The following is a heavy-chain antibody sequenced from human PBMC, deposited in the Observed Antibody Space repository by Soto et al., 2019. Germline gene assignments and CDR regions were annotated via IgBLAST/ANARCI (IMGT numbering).Heavy chain of an antibody. CDR3: AGASRLYYYYGMDV. CDR2: INPNSGGT. J-gene: IGHJ6*02. Sequence: GASVKVSCKASGYTFTGYYMHWVRQAPGQGLEWMGWINPNSGGTNYAQKFQGRVTMTRDTSISTAYMELSRLRSDDTAVYYCAGASRLYYYYGMDVWGQGTTVTVSS. V-gene: IGHV1-2*02. D-gene: IGHD6-13*01. CDR1: GYTFTGYY.